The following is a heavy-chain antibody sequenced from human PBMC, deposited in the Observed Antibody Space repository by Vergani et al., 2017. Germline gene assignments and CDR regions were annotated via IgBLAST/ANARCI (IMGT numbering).Heavy chain of an antibody. CDR3: ARYQSRLSETYGMDL. V-gene: IGHV3-48*01. CDR2: ISSSSSTI. Sequence: EVQLVESGGGLVQPGGSLRLSCAASGFTFSSYSMNWVRQAPGKGLEWVSYISSSSSTIYYADSVKGRFTISRDNAKNSLYLQMNSLRAEDTAVYYCARYQSRLSETYGMDLWGQGTTVTVSS. J-gene: IGHJ6*02. D-gene: IGHD2-2*01. CDR1: GFTFSSYS.